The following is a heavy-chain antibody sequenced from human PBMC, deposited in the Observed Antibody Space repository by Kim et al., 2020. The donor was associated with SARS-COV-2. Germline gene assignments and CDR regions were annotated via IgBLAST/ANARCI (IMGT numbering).Heavy chain of an antibody. V-gene: IGHV3-33*01. J-gene: IGHJ4*02. D-gene: IGHD6-19*01. Sequence: GGSLRLSCEATGFTFSSYGMHWVRQAPGKGLEWVAVIWYDGINKYYADSVKGRFTISRDNSKNTLYLQMNSLRAEDTAVYYCARDLLIAVAGNFDYWGQGTLVTVSS. CDR1: GFTFSSYG. CDR3: ARDLLIAVAGNFDY. CDR2: IWYDGINK.